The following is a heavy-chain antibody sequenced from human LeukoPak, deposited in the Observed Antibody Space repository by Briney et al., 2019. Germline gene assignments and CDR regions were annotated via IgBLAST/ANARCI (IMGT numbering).Heavy chain of an antibody. V-gene: IGHV1-2*02. CDR2: INPNSGDT. D-gene: IGHD1-26*01. J-gene: IGHJ4*02. Sequence: ASVKVCCKASGYTCAGYYILWVRQAPVQGLKSRGWINPNSGDTNFAQKFQGRVTMTRDTSISTAYMELSRLRSDDTAVYYCANVIAGVTTDYWGQGTLVTVSS. CDR1: GYTCAGYY. CDR3: ANVIAGVTTDY.